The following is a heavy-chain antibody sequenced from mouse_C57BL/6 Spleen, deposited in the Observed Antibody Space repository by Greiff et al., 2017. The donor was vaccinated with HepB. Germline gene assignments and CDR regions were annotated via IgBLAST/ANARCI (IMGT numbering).Heavy chain of an antibody. D-gene: IGHD1-1*01. J-gene: IGHJ3*01. Sequence: EVKLEESGPELVKPGASVKIPCKASGYTFTDYNMDWVKQSHGKSLEWIGDINPNNGGTIYNQKFKGKATLTVDKSSSTAYMELRSLTSEDTAVYYCARRTTVVERSFAYWGQGTLVTVSA. V-gene: IGHV1-18*01. CDR3: ARRTTVVERSFAY. CDR2: INPNNGGT. CDR1: GYTFTDYN.